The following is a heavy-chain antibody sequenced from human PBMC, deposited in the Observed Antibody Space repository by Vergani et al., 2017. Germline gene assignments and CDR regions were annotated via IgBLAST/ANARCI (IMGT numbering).Heavy chain of an antibody. J-gene: IGHJ6*03. V-gene: IGHV4-34*01. CDR2: IDHTGRP. Sequence: QVQLQQWGGGLLKPSETLSLPFVVNCVSFTSYHCTWIRPSPGEGLEWVGDIDHTGRPDYNPSLKSRLTMSVDKSRNQFSLTLNSVTATDTAIYFCARVNTETNGHLYYYYYMDVWGQGTAVTVS. D-gene: IGHD4-11*01. CDR1: CVSFTSYH. CDR3: ARVNTETNGHLYYYYYMDV.